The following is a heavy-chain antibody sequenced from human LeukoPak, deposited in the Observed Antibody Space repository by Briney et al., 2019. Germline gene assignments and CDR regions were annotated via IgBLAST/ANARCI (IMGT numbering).Heavy chain of an antibody. D-gene: IGHD4-11*01. CDR2: IVVTGGVT. J-gene: IGHJ3*01. CDR3: ANEYSKGDV. V-gene: IGHV3-23*01. CDR1: GFTFRNFA. Sequence: GGSLRLSCAASGFTFRNFAMSWVRQAPGKGLEWVSTIVVTGGVTYYADSVKGRFTISRDNSKNTLYLQMNSLRAEDAAVYYCANEYSKGDVWGQGTMVTVSS.